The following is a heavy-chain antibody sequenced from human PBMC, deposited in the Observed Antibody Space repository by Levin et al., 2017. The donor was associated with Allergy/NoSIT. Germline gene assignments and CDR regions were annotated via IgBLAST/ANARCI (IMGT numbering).Heavy chain of an antibody. D-gene: IGHD6-13*01. V-gene: IGHV3-48*02. Sequence: QAGGSLRLSCAASGFTFSSSHMNWVRQAPGKGLEWISFIEYDGRATHYADSVRGRFTISRDDAKNSLSLQMNSLRDEDTAVYYCVRAASAWYIFDDWGQGALVTVSS. CDR1: GFTFSSSH. CDR2: IEYDGRAT. CDR3: VRAASAWYIFDD. J-gene: IGHJ4*02.